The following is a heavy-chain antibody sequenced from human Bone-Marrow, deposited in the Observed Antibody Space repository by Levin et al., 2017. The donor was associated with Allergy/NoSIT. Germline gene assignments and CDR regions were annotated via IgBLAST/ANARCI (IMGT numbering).Heavy chain of an antibody. D-gene: IGHD2-2*01. Sequence: ASVKVSCMASGYTFTGYYMHWVRQAPGQGLEWMGWINPNSGGTNYAQKFQGRVTMTRDTSISTAYMELSRLRSDDTAVYYCARDDCSSTSCPYYYYGMDVWGQGTTVTVSS. CDR1: GYTFTGYY. CDR2: INPNSGGT. CDR3: ARDDCSSTSCPYYYYGMDV. V-gene: IGHV1-2*02. J-gene: IGHJ6*02.